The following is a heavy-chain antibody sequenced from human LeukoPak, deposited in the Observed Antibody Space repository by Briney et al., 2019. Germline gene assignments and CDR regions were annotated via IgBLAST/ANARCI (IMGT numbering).Heavy chain of an antibody. J-gene: IGHJ4*02. D-gene: IGHD4-11*01. CDR3: ARDNYGANFDY. Sequence: GGSLRLSCAAPGFTFSSYAMSWVRQAPGKGLEWVSAISGSGGSTYYADSVKGRFTISRDNAKNSLYLQMDSLRAEDTAMYYCARDNYGANFDYWGQGTLVTVSS. V-gene: IGHV3-23*01. CDR1: GFTFSSYA. CDR2: ISGSGGST.